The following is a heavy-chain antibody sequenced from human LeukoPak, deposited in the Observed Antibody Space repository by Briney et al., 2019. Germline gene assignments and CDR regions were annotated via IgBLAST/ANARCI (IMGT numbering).Heavy chain of an antibody. Sequence: SETLSLTCAVYGGSFSGYYWSWIRQPPGKGLEWIGEINHSGSTNYNPSLKSRVTISVDTSKNQFSLKLSSVTAADTAVYYCARARGLPYFDYWGQGTLVTASS. CDR3: ARARGLPYFDY. V-gene: IGHV4-34*01. J-gene: IGHJ4*02. D-gene: IGHD1-26*01. CDR2: INHSGST. CDR1: GGSFSGYY.